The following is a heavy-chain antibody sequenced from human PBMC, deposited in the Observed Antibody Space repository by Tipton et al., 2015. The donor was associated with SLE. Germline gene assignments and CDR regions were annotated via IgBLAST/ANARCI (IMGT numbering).Heavy chain of an antibody. CDR1: GFTFDDYT. CDR3: ARDRDQTSYYFDY. Sequence: GSLRLSCAASGFTFDDYTMHWVRQVPGKGLEWLSLISWDGGSPYYADSVKGRLTMSRDNTKNSLYLQMNTLRPEDTALYYCARDRDQTSYYFDYWGQGTLVTVSS. CDR2: ISWDGGSP. J-gene: IGHJ4*02. V-gene: IGHV3-43*01.